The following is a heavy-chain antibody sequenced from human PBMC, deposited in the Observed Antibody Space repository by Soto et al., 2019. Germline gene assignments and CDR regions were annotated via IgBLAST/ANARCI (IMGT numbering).Heavy chain of an antibody. Sequence: QVQLVESGGGVVQPGRSLRLSCAASGFTFSSYGMHWVRQAPGKGLEWVAVIWYDGSNKYYVDSVKGRFTISRDNSKNTLYLQMNSLRAEDTAVYYCARDLTYYYGSGSYSYYYYGMDVWGQGTTVTVSS. CDR1: GFTFSSYG. D-gene: IGHD3-10*01. J-gene: IGHJ6*02. CDR3: ARDLTYYYGSGSYSYYYYGMDV. CDR2: IWYDGSNK. V-gene: IGHV3-33*01.